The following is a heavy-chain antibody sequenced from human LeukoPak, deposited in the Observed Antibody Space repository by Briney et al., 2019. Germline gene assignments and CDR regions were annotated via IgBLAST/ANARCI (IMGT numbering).Heavy chain of an antibody. CDR3: AKGAYDYVWGSLIDY. Sequence: GGSLRLSRAASGFTFSSYGMHWVRQAPGKGLEWVAAISYDGSNKYYADSVKGRFTISRDNSKNTLYLQMNSLRAEDTAVYYCAKGAYDYVWGSLIDYWGQGTLVTVSS. V-gene: IGHV3-30*18. D-gene: IGHD3-16*01. J-gene: IGHJ4*02. CDR2: ISYDGSNK. CDR1: GFTFSSYG.